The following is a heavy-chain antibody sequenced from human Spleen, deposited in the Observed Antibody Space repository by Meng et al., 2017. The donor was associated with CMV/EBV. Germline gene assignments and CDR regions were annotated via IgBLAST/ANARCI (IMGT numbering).Heavy chain of an antibody. J-gene: IGHJ5*02. CDR3: ARGNSGREWFDP. Sequence: WGAGRWEPSGSLSLTWAVYGGSFRGYYWGWIRQPPGKGLEWIGEINHSGSTNYNPSLKSRVTISVDTSKNQFSLKLSSVTAADTAVYYRARGNSGREWFDPWGQGTLVTVSS. D-gene: IGHD6-19*01. CDR1: GGSFRGYY. CDR2: INHSGST. V-gene: IGHV4-34*01.